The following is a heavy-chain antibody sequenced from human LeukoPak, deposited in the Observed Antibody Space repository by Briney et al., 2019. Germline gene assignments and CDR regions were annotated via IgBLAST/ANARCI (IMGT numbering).Heavy chain of an antibody. Sequence: PSETLSLTCTVSGGSISSSSYYWGWLRQPPGKGLEWIGSIYYSGSTYYSPSLKSRVTISVDTSKNQFSLKLSSVTAADTAVYYCARQIDYGDYAWFDPWGQGTLVTVSS. CDR1: GGSISSSSYY. CDR2: IYYSGST. CDR3: ARQIDYGDYAWFDP. V-gene: IGHV4-39*01. D-gene: IGHD4-17*01. J-gene: IGHJ5*02.